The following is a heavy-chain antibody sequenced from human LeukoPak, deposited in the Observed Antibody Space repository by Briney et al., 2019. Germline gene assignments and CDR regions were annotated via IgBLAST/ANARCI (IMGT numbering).Heavy chain of an antibody. CDR3: ARVGARPAAAGMFDP. Sequence: PSETLSLTCTVSGGSISSYYWSWIRQPPGKGLEWIGYIYYSGSTNYNPSLQSRVTISVDTSKNQFSLKLSSVTAADTAVYYCARVGARPAAAGMFDPWGQGTLVTVSS. CDR2: IYYSGST. J-gene: IGHJ5*02. V-gene: IGHV4-59*01. CDR1: GGSISSYY. D-gene: IGHD6-13*01.